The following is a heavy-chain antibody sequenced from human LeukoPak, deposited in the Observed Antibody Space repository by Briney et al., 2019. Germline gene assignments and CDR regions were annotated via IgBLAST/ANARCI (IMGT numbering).Heavy chain of an antibody. D-gene: IGHD2/OR15-2a*01. J-gene: IGHJ4*02. CDR1: GGTFSSYS. V-gene: IGHV3-21*01. Sequence: GASVKVSCKASGGTFSSYSMNWVRQAPGKGLEWVSSISSTSSYIYYADSVKGRFTISRDNAKNSLYLQMNSLRAEDTAVYYCARGSFLDYWGQGTLVTVSS. CDR2: ISSTSSYI. CDR3: ARGSFLDY.